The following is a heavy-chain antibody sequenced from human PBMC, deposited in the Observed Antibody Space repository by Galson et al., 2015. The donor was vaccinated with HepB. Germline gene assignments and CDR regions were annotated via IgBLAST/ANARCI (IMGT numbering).Heavy chain of an antibody. Sequence: SLRLSCAASGFTFSSYAMHWVRQAPGKGLEWVAVISYDGSNKYYADSVKGRFTISRDNSKNTLYPQMNSLRAEDTAVYYCASLSGWSPLVAFDIWGQGTMVTVSS. J-gene: IGHJ3*02. CDR3: ASLSGWSPLVAFDI. CDR2: ISYDGSNK. CDR1: GFTFSSYA. D-gene: IGHD6-19*01. V-gene: IGHV3-30-3*01.